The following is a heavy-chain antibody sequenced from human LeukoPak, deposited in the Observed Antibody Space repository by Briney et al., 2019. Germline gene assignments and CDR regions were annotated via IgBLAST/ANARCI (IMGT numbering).Heavy chain of an antibody. J-gene: IGHJ4*02. V-gene: IGHV4-30-2*01. Sequence: SETLSLTCAVSGGSISSGGYSWSWIRQPPGKGLEWIGYIYHSGSTYYNPSLKSRVTISVDRSKNQFSLKLSSVTAADTSVYYCAISYYYGSGNYKYYFDYWGQGSLVTVSS. D-gene: IGHD3-10*01. CDR1: GGSISSGGYS. CDR3: AISYYYGSGNYKYYFDY. CDR2: IYHSGST.